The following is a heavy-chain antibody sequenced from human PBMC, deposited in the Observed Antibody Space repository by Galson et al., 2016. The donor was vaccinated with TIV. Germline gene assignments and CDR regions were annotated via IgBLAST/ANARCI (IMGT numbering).Heavy chain of an antibody. D-gene: IGHD3-3*01. CDR2: LYTSGST. CDR3: ARLPTIFGVVTPYFDL. CDR1: GASISDYY. J-gene: IGHJ4*02. Sequence: LSLTCTVSGASISDYYWSWIRQPAGKGLEWIGRLYTSGSTKYNSSLKSRVTMSADTSKNQFSLKVTSVSAADTAMYYCARLPTIFGVVTPYFDLWGQGTLVTVSS. V-gene: IGHV4-4*07.